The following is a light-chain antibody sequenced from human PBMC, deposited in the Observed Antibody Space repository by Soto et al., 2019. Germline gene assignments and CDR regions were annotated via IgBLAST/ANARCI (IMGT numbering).Light chain of an antibody. V-gene: IGLV2-14*01. J-gene: IGLJ1*01. CDR2: EVS. Sequence: QSALTQPRSVSGSPGQSVAISCIGTSSDVGGYKYVSWYQQHPGKAPKLLIYEVSNRPSGVSNRFSGSKSGNTASLTISGLQAEDEADYYCSSYTSSSSYVFGTGTKLTVL. CDR3: SSYTSSSSYV. CDR1: SSDVGGYKY.